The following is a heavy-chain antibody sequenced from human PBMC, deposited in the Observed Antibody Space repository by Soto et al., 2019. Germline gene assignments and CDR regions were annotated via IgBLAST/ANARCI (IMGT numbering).Heavy chain of an antibody. CDR1: GFTFSTDS. V-gene: IGHV3-21*01. D-gene: IGHD3-3*01. J-gene: IGHJ4*02. CDR3: ARGIGDYDFWSGYHATDYFDY. Sequence: EVQLVESGGGLVKPGGSLRLSCAASGFTFSTDSMNWVRQAPGKGLEWVSSISSSSSYIYYADSVKGRFTISRDNAKNSLYLQMNSLRAEDTAVYYCARGIGDYDFWSGYHATDYFDYWGQGTLVTVSS. CDR2: ISSSSSYI.